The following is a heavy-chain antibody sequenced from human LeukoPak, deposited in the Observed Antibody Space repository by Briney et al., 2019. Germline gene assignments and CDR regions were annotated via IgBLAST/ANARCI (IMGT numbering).Heavy chain of an antibody. V-gene: IGHV3-11*01. J-gene: IGHJ4*02. Sequence: GGSLRLSCAASGFTFSDYYMSWIRQAPGKGLEWVSYISSSGSTIYYAVSVKGRFTISRDNAKNSLYLQMNSLRAEDTAVYYCARDRNYYDSSGYFDYWGQGTLVTVSS. CDR1: GFTFSDYY. D-gene: IGHD3-22*01. CDR3: ARDRNYYDSSGYFDY. CDR2: ISSSGSTI.